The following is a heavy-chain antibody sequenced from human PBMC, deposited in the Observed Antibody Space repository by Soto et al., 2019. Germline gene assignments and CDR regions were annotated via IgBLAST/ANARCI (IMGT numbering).Heavy chain of an antibody. CDR2: IYYSGST. Sequence: PSETLSLTCTVSGGSISSYYWSWIRQPPGKGLEWIGYIYYSGSTNYNPSLKSRVTISVDTSKNQFSLKLSSVTAADTAVYYCARALFGVGNYYYYGMDVWGQGTTVTVSS. D-gene: IGHD3-3*01. J-gene: IGHJ6*02. V-gene: IGHV4-59*01. CDR3: ARALFGVGNYYYYGMDV. CDR1: GGSISSYY.